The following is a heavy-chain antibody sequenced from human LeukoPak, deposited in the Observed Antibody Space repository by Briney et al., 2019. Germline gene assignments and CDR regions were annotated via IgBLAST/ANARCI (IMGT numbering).Heavy chain of an antibody. CDR2: IRAYNGNT. CDR1: GYTFTSYG. V-gene: IGHV1-18*01. CDR3: ARDQHEIVVVPAAVDFDY. D-gene: IGHD2-2*01. Sequence: ASVKVSCKASGYTFTSYGISWVRQAPGQGLEWMGWIRAYNGNTNYAQKLQGRVTMTTDTSTSTAYMELRSLRSDDTAVYYCARDQHEIVVVPAAVDFDYWGQRTLVPVSS. J-gene: IGHJ4*02.